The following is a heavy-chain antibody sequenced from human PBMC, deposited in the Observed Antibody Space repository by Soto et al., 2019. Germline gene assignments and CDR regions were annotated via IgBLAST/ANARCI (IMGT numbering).Heavy chain of an antibody. CDR2: INAGNGNT. CDR3: ARGVENIVVVLEVFGYYGMDV. Sequence: QVQLVQSGAEVKKPGASVKVSCKASGYSFTSYAIYWVRQAPGQRLEWMGWINAGNGNTKYSQKLQGRVTFTGDTSASTAHMELSSLRSGDTAVYFCARGVENIVVVLEVFGYYGMDVWGQGTTVTVSS. J-gene: IGHJ6*02. V-gene: IGHV1-3*01. CDR1: GYSFTSYA. D-gene: IGHD2-2*01.